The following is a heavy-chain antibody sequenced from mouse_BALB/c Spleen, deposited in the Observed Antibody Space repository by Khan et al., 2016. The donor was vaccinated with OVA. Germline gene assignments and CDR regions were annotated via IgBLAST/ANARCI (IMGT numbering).Heavy chain of an antibody. CDR1: GFSLTSYG. J-gene: IGHJ1*01. V-gene: IGHV2-9*02. CDR3: ARDLGSGHWYFDV. CDR2: IWTGGST. D-gene: IGHD1-1*01. Sequence: QVQLKESGPGLVAPSQSLSITCTVSGFSLTSYGVHWVRQPPGKGLEWLGVIWTGGSTNYNSALRSRLTINKDNSTSQAFLKMNNLQTDDTAMYFCARDLGSGHWYFDVWGAGTTVTVSS.